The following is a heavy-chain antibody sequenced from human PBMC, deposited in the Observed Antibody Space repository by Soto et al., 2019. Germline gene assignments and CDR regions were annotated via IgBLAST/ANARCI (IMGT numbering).Heavy chain of an antibody. CDR3: ARTTPITIFGVVRNLFDP. CDR1: GGSISSYY. D-gene: IGHD3-3*01. V-gene: IGHV4-59*01. Sequence: SETLSLTCTVSGGSISSYYWSWIRQPPGKGLEWIGYIYYSGSTNYNPSLKSRVTISVDTSKNQFSLKLSSVTAADTAVYYCARTTPITIFGVVRNLFDPWGQGTLVTVSS. J-gene: IGHJ5*02. CDR2: IYYSGST.